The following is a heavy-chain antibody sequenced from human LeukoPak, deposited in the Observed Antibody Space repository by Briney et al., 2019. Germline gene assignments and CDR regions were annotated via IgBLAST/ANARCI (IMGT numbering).Heavy chain of an antibody. CDR3: ARDASDTAMVGYFQH. CDR2: IWYDGSNK. V-gene: IGHV3-33*01. D-gene: IGHD5-18*01. CDR1: GFTFSNYS. Sequence: PGGSLRLSCAASGFTFSNYSMHWVRQAQGKGLEWVAVIWYDGSNKYYADSVKGRFTISRDNSKIILYLQINSLRAEDTAVYYCARDASDTAMVGYFQHWGQGTLVTVSS. J-gene: IGHJ1*01.